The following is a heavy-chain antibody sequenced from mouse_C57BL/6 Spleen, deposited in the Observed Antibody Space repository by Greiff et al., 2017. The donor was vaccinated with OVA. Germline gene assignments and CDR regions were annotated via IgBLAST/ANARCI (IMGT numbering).Heavy chain of an antibody. CDR2: ISYSGST. CDR1: GYSITSGYD. Sequence: EVQLQESGPGMVKPSQSLSLTCTVTGYSITSGYDWHWIRHFPGNKLEWMGYISYSGSTNYNPSLKSRISITHDTSKNHFFLKLNSVTTEDTATYYCARGGDYYGSSLTYYFDYWGQGTTLTVSS. D-gene: IGHD1-1*01. V-gene: IGHV3-1*01. CDR3: ARGGDYYGSSLTYYFDY. J-gene: IGHJ2*01.